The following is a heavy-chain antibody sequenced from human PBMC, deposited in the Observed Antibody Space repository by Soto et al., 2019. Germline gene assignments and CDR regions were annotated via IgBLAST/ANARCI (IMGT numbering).Heavy chain of an antibody. D-gene: IGHD6-19*01. J-gene: IGHJ6*02. CDR3: AKDIVAVAGHTQYYYYGMDV. CDR2: ISWGGGST. CDR1: GFTFDDYT. V-gene: IGHV3-43*01. Sequence: GGSLRLSCAASGFTFDDYTMHWVRQAPGKGLEWVSLISWGGGSTYYADSVKGRFTISRDNSKNSLYLQMNSLRTEDTALYYCAKDIVAVAGHTQYYYYGMDVWGQGTTVTVSS.